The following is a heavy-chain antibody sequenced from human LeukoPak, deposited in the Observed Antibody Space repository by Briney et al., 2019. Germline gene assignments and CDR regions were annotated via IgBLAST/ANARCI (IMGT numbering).Heavy chain of an antibody. V-gene: IGHV4-31*02. D-gene: IGHD2-15*01. Sequence: SETLSLTCTVSGGSISNSGGFYWSWIRQHPGDGLEWIGFIPYRGRTYYNPSLKSRVSMSVDTSRSQFSLRLTSVTDEDTAVYYCARISQSSGGFYYWGQGTLVTVSS. CDR1: GGSISNSGGFY. CDR2: IPYRGRT. J-gene: IGHJ4*02. CDR3: ARISQSSGGFYY.